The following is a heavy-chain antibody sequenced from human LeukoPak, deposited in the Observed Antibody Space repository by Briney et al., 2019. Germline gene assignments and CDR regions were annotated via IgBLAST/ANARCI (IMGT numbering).Heavy chain of an antibody. J-gene: IGHJ6*02. D-gene: IGHD2-2*01. V-gene: IGHV4-39*07. CDR2: LFYSGST. CDR1: GGSISSSSHY. Sequence: SETLSLTCTVSGGSISSSSHYWGWIRRPPGKGLEWIGSLFYSGSTSYNPSLKSRVTISVDTSKNQFSLKLSSVTAADTAVYYCASKSGVGYYYYGMDVWGQGTTVTVSS. CDR3: ASKSGVGYYYYGMDV.